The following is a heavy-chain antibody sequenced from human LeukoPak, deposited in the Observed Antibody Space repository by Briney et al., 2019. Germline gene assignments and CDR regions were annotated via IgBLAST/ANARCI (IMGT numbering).Heavy chain of an antibody. D-gene: IGHD3-10*01. CDR1: GGSISSSSYF. V-gene: IGHV4-39*01. J-gene: IGHJ6*03. CDR2: VHYSGST. CDR3: ARQLYVSGSYYAPMDV. Sequence: SETLSLTCSVSGGSISSSSYFWGWIRQPPGKGLEWIASVHYSGSTYYNPSLKSRLTISVDTSKNQSSLELSSVTAADTALYFCARQLYVSGSYYAPMDVWGKGTTVTISS.